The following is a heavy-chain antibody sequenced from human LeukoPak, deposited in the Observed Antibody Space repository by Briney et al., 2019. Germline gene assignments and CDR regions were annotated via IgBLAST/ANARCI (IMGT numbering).Heavy chain of an antibody. V-gene: IGHV1-18*01. D-gene: IGHD3-22*01. J-gene: IGHJ6*02. CDR2: ISAYNGNT. Sequence: ASVKVSCKASGYTFTSYGISWVRQAPGQGLEWMGWISAYNGNTNYAQKLQGRVTMTTDTSTSTAYMELRSLRSDDTAVYYCALSYYYDSSGYYYYYGMDVWGQGTTVTVSS. CDR1: GYTFTSYG. CDR3: ALSYYYDSSGYYYYYGMDV.